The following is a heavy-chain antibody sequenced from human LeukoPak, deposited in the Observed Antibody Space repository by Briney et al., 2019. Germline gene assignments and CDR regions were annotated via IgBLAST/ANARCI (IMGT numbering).Heavy chain of an antibody. Sequence: KPSETLSLTCAVYGGSFSGYYWSWIRQPPGKGLEGIGEINHSGSTNYNPSLKSRVTIPVDTSKNQFSLKLSAVTAADTAVYYCARAPYGYSSSWYGGSGYFQPWGQGTLVTVSS. D-gene: IGHD6-13*01. CDR2: INHSGST. J-gene: IGHJ1*01. CDR1: GGSFSGYY. CDR3: ARAPYGYSSSWYGGSGYFQP. V-gene: IGHV4-34*01.